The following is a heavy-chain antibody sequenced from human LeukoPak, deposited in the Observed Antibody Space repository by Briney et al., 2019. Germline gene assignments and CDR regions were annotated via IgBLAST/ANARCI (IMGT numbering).Heavy chain of an antibody. J-gene: IGHJ6*03. CDR2: ISYDGSNK. CDR3: GRGGSGSYYYYYYYMDV. D-gene: IGHD3-10*01. V-gene: IGHV3-30*01. Sequence: GRSLRLSCAASGFTFSSHAMHWVRQAPGKGLEWVAIISYDGSNKYYAESVKGRFTISKDNSKNTLYLQLDNLTVDDPAVYYCGRGGSGSYYYYYYYMDVWGKGTTVTVSS. CDR1: GFTFSSHA.